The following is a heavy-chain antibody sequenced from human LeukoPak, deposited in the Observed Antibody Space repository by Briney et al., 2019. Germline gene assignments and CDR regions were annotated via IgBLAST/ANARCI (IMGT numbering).Heavy chain of an antibody. CDR1: GGSISSGSYY. CDR3: ARDREGLLWFGELSGHSNWFDP. CDR2: IYTSGST. J-gene: IGHJ5*02. D-gene: IGHD3-10*01. Sequence: SQTLSLTCTVSGGSISSGSYYWSWIRQPAGTGLEWIGRIYTSGSTNYNPSLKSRVTISVDTSKNQFSLKLSSVTAADTAVCYCARDREGLLWFGELSGHSNWFDPWGQGTLVTVSS. V-gene: IGHV4-61*02.